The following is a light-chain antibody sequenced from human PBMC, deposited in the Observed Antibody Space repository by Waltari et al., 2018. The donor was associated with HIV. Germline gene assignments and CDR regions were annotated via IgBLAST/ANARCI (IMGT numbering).Light chain of an antibody. Sequence: QSALTQPRSVSGSPAQSVTISCTGSSSDVGGYKYVSWYEQHPGKAPKLMIYDVSKRPSGVPDRFSGSKSGNTASLTISGLQAEDEADYYCCSYAGSYSYVFGTGTKVTVL. CDR2: DVS. CDR1: SSDVGGYKY. CDR3: CSYAGSYSYV. J-gene: IGLJ1*01. V-gene: IGLV2-11*01.